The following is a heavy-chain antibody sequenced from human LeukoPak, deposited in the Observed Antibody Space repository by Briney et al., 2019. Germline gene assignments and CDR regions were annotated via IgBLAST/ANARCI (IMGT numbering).Heavy chain of an antibody. CDR2: IKQDGSEK. CDR3: ASGLELDY. CDR1: GFTFRSYW. Sequence: GGSPRLSCAASGFTFRSYWMRWVRQAPGKGLEWVANIKQDGSEKNYVDSVKGRFTISRDNAKNSLYLQMNSLRAEDTAVYYCASGLELDYWGQGTLVTVSS. J-gene: IGHJ4*02. V-gene: IGHV3-7*03.